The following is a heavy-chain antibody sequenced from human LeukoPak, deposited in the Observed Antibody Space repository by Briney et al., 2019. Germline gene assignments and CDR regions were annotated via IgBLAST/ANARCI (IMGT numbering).Heavy chain of an antibody. V-gene: IGHV4-34*01. D-gene: IGHD5-24*01. Sequence: PSETLSLTCAVYGGSFSGCYWSWIRQPPGKGLEWIGEINHSGNTNYNPSLKSRVIISVDTSKNQFSLKLSSVTAADTAVYYCARPQMATTPGRFDYWGQGTLVTVSS. J-gene: IGHJ4*02. CDR1: GGSFSGCY. CDR2: INHSGNT. CDR3: ARPQMATTPGRFDY.